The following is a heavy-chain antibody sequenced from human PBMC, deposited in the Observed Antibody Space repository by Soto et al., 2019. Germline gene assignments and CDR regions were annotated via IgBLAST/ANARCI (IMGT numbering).Heavy chain of an antibody. J-gene: IGHJ3*02. CDR1: GFTFSSYG. V-gene: IGHV3-30*18. D-gene: IGHD4-17*01. CDR2: ISYDGSNK. CDR3: AKARGLFTVADDAFDI. Sequence: QVQLVESGGGVVQPGRSLRLSCAASGFTFSSYGMHWVRQAPGKGLEWVAVISYDGSNKYYADSVKGRFTISRDNSKNTVYLQMNSLRAEDTAVYYCAKARGLFTVADDAFDIWGQGTMVTVSS.